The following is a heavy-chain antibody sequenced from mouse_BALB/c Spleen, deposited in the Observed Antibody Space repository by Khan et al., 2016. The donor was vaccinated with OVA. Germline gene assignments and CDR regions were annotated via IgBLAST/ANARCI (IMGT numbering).Heavy chain of an antibody. V-gene: IGHV1-39*01. J-gene: IGHJ3*01. D-gene: IGHD2-2*01. Sequence: VQLKQSGPEPVRPGASVKISCKASGYSFTDYMMYWVKQSHGKSLEWIGNINPYYGSSNYNLKFKDKATLTVDRSSSTAYMQLNSLTSEDSAVYFCARAGWLQGLLAYWGQGTLVTGSA. CDR1: GYSFTDYM. CDR3: ARAGWLQGLLAY. CDR2: INPYYGSS.